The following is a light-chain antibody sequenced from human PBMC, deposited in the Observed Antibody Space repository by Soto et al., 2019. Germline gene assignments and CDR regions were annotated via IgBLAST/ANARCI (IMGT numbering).Light chain of an antibody. CDR1: QSISSW. Sequence: IQMTQSPSTLSASVGDRVTITCRASQSISSWLAWYQQKLGRAPRLLIYDASSLESGVPSRFSGSGYGTEFTLTISSLQPEDVGTYYCQKYSIGPLTFGGGTKVDIK. CDR2: DAS. CDR3: QKYSIGPLT. V-gene: IGKV1-5*01. J-gene: IGKJ4*01.